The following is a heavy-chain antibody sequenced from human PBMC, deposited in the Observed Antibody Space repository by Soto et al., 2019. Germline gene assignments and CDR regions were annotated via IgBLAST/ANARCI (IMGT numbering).Heavy chain of an antibody. CDR3: ARERVGHSAMDV. CDR2: VSDSGST. D-gene: IGHD1-26*01. J-gene: IGHJ6*02. V-gene: IGHV4-59*12. CDR1: GGSITNYY. Sequence: QVQLQESGPGLVKPSETLSLMCTVSGGSITNYYWSWIRQSPAKGLEWIGYVSDSGSTKYNPSLKSRVTISVDTSKNQFSLKLTSLTAADTAMYYCARERVGHSAMDVWGQGTTVTVSS.